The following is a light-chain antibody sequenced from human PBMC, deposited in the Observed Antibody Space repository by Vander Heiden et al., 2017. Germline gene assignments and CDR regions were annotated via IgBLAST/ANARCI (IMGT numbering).Light chain of an antibody. V-gene: IGKV4-1*01. Sequence: DIVMTQSPASLAVSLGERATINCKSSQSVLYSSNNKNYLACYQQKPGQPPKLLIYWASTRESGVPDRFSGSGSGTDFTLTISSLQAEDVAVYYCQQYYSTPYTFGQGTKLEIK. CDR1: QSVLYSSNNKNY. J-gene: IGKJ2*01. CDR3: QQYYSTPYT. CDR2: WAS.